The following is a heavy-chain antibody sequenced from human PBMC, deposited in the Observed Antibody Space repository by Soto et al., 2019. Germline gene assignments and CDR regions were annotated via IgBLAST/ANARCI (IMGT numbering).Heavy chain of an antibody. CDR1: GLSLRTTGVG. J-gene: IGHJ6*02. CDR2: LYWDDDK. CDR3: VQSRCGGDCLEIYSSHAYNGLDV. D-gene: IGHD2-21*02. Sequence: QVTLKESGPTLVKPTQTLTLTCTVSGLSLRTTGVGVGWVRQPPGKALEWLALLYWDDDKSYSPSLRSRLTIAKDISETQVVLTMTSMDTVDTATYYCVQSRCGGDCLEIYSSHAYNGLDVWGQGTTVTVSS. V-gene: IGHV2-5*02.